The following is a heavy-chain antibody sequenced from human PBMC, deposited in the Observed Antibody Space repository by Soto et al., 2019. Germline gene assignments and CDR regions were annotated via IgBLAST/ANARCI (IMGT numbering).Heavy chain of an antibody. CDR3: ARSGGYDSFDY. J-gene: IGHJ4*02. D-gene: IGHD5-12*01. CDR2: ISHLEST. Sequence: SETLSLTCTVSGASISYGGFSWSWIRQSPGKGLEWIGYISHLESTYFHPSFKSRLTMSIDRTRNQFSLKLSSVTAADMAVYYCARSGGYDSFDYWGQGVLVTVS. CDR1: GASISYGGFS. V-gene: IGHV4-30-2*06.